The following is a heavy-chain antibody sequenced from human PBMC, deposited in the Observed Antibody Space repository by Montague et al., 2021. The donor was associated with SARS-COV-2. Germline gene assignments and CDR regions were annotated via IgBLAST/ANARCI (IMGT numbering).Heavy chain of an antibody. CDR3: ARDRGIAVIGSSYDFDF. CDR2: ISYDGSDK. V-gene: IGHV3-33*01. J-gene: IGHJ4*02. D-gene: IGHD6-19*01. CDR1: GFIFSNYG. Sequence: SLRLSCAASGFIFSNYGIHWVRQAPGKGLEWVAVISYDGSDKYYADSVKGRFTISRDNSKNTLYLQMNSLRPEDTAVYYCARDRGIAVIGSSYDFDFWGQGTLVTVSS.